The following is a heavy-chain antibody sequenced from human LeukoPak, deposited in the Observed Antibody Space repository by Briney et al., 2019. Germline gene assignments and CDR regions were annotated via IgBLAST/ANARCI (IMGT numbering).Heavy chain of an antibody. CDR2: MNPNSGNT. Sequence: ASVKVSCKASGYTFTSYDINWVRQATGQGLEWMGWMNPNSGNTGYAQKFQGRVTMTRNTSISTAYMELSSLRSEGTAVYYCARGPSPYRAYYGSGSFFGGNRIIGYYFDYWGQGTLVTVSS. CDR3: ARGPSPYRAYYGSGSFFGGNRIIGYYFDY. CDR1: GYTFTSYD. J-gene: IGHJ4*02. V-gene: IGHV1-8*01. D-gene: IGHD3-10*01.